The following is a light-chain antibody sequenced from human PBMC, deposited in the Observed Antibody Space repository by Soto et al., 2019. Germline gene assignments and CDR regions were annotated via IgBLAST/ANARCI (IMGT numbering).Light chain of an antibody. CDR1: QSISAW. J-gene: IGKJ1*01. Sequence: DIQMTQSPSTLSASVGDRVTITCRASQSISAWLAWYQQKPGKAPKLLIYDASSLESGVPSRFSGSGSGTEFILTISSLQPAEFATYSCQQYKSYSSWTFGQVTKVEIK. V-gene: IGKV1-5*01. CDR2: DAS. CDR3: QQYKSYSSWT.